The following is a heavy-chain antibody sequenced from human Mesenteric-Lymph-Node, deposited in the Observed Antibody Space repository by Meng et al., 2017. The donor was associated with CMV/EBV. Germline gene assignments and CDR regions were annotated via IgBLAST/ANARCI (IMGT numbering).Heavy chain of an antibody. CDR3: AKRDGDYALDC. J-gene: IGHJ4*02. D-gene: IGHD4-17*01. Sequence: GESLKISCAASGFTFSSYAMHWVRQAPGKGLEWVAVISYDGSNKYYADSVKGRFTISRDNSKNTLFLQMNSLRAEDTAFYYCAKRDGDYALDCWGQGTLVTVSS. CDR2: ISYDGSNK. V-gene: IGHV3-30-3*02. CDR1: GFTFSSYA.